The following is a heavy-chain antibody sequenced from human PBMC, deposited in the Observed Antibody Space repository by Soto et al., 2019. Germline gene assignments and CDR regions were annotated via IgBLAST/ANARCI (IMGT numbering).Heavy chain of an antibody. CDR1: GYTFTDYD. CDR2: MNPNSGET. J-gene: IGHJ5*02. CDR3: ARVAVAARPRWYNWFDP. D-gene: IGHD2-15*01. V-gene: IGHV1-8*01. Sequence: QEQLVQSGAEVKKPGASVKVSCKTSGYTFTDYDINWVRQATGQGLEWIGWMNPNSGETGYAHKFQGRVTMTRSPSLNTAYLELSSLRSEDTAVYYCARVAVAARPRWYNWFDPWGHGTLVTVSS.